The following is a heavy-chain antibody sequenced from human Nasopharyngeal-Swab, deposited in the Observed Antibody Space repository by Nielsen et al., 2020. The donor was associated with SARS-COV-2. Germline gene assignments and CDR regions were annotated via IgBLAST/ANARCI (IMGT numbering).Heavy chain of an antibody. Sequence: WIRQPPGKGLEWVSVIYSCGSTYYADSVKGRFTISRDNAKNSLYLQMNSLRAEDTALYHCARLHYYDSSGYPDYWGQGTLVTVSS. CDR2: IYSCGST. CDR3: ARLHYYDSSGYPDY. V-gene: IGHV3-53*01. D-gene: IGHD3-22*01. J-gene: IGHJ4*02.